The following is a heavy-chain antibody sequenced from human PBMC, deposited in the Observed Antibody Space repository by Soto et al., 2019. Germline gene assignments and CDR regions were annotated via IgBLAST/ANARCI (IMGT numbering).Heavy chain of an antibody. CDR1: GDSVSSNSAA. J-gene: IGHJ6*02. Sequence: SPPLSLTCAISGDSVSSNSAAWNWIRQSPSRGLEWLGRTYYRSKWYNDYAVSVKSRITINPDTSKNQFSLQLNSVTPEDTAVYYCARVPIVVVPAAIPIGYYGMDVWGQGTTVTVS. CDR2: TYYRSKWYN. CDR3: ARVPIVVVPAAIPIGYYGMDV. V-gene: IGHV6-1*01. D-gene: IGHD2-2*02.